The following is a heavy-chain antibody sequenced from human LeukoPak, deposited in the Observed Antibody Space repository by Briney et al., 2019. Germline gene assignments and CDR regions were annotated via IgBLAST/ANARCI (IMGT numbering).Heavy chain of an antibody. Sequence: GSLGPFLSGSGFTFRSYWVDWVRQAPGKGVVGVSRINSDGSSRGYADSVKGRFTISRDNAKDTLYLQMNSLRAEDTAVYYCARDFQGLGFDYWGQGALITVSS. J-gene: IGHJ4*02. CDR3: ARDFQGLGFDY. CDR2: INSDGSSR. D-gene: IGHD3-16*01. CDR1: GFTFRSYW. V-gene: IGHV3-74*01.